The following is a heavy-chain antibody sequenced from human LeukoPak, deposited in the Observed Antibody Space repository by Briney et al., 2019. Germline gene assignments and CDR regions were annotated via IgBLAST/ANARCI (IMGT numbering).Heavy chain of an antibody. J-gene: IGHJ5*02. D-gene: IGHD1-7*01. Sequence: GGSLRLSCTASGFSFSGHWMHWARQLPGKGLVWVSRISPTGSTTSYADSVKGRFTVSRDNAKNTLYLQVNNLRAEDTAVYYCAKHYNWNYKNWLDPWGQGTLVTVSS. CDR2: ISPTGSTT. CDR1: GFSFSGHW. V-gene: IGHV3-74*01. CDR3: AKHYNWNYKNWLDP.